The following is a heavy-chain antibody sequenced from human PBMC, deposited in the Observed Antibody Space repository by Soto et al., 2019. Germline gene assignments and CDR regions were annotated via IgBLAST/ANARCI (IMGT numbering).Heavy chain of an antibody. V-gene: IGHV3-23*01. J-gene: IGHJ6*02. Sequence: GGSLRLSCAASGFTFSSYAMSWVRQAPGKGLEWVSAISGSGGSTYYADSVKGRFTISRDNSKNTLYLQMNSLRAQDTAVYYCAIGPGDYCSSTSCYPFYYYYGMDVWGQGTTVTVSS. CDR3: AIGPGDYCSSTSCYPFYYYYGMDV. CDR2: ISGSGGST. D-gene: IGHD2-2*01. CDR1: GFTFSSYA.